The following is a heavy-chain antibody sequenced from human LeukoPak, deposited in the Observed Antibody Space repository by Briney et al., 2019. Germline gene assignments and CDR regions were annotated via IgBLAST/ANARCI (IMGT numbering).Heavy chain of an antibody. CDR1: GGSISRYY. CDR2: IYSSGST. V-gene: IGHV4-4*07. Sequence: SETLSLTFTCSGGSISRYYWSWIRQPAGKGLEWIGRIYSSGSTNYNPSLKSRVTISADTSQNQFSLKLSSVTAADTAVYYCASRKLGNDYWGQGTLVTVSS. J-gene: IGHJ4*02. CDR3: ASRKLGNDY. D-gene: IGHD7-27*01.